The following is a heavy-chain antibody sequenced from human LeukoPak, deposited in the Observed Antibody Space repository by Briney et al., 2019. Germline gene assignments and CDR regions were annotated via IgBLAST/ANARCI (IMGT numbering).Heavy chain of an antibody. CDR1: GFTFSTYW. CDR3: TREAAAGIDY. V-gene: IGHV3-7*01. J-gene: IGHJ4*02. CDR2: IKQDGSEK. D-gene: IGHD6-13*01. Sequence: GGTLRLSGAASGFTFSTYWMSWVRQARGKGLEWVANIKQDGSEKYYLDSVKGRFTISRDNAKNSLYLQMNSLRAEDTAVYFCTREAAAGIDYWGQGTLVTVSS.